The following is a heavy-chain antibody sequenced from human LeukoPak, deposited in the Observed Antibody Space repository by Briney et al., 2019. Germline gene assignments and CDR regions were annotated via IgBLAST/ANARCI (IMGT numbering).Heavy chain of an antibody. J-gene: IGHJ5*02. Sequence: SVKVSCKASGGTFSSYAISWVRQAPGQGLEWMGGIIPIFGTANYAQKSQGRVTITADESTSTAYMELSSLRSEDTAVYYCATRARYCSSTSCPNWFDPWGQGTLVTVSS. CDR2: IIPIFGTA. D-gene: IGHD2-2*01. CDR1: GGTFSSYA. CDR3: ATRARYCSSTSCPNWFDP. V-gene: IGHV1-69*13.